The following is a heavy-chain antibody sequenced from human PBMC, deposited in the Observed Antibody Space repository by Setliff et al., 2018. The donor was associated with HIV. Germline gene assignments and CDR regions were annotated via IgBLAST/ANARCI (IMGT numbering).Heavy chain of an antibody. J-gene: IGHJ4*02. CDR3: ARELLRSWDGSENSYKPYYFDY. V-gene: IGHV4-34*01. CDR2: IYNRGST. CDR1: GGSFSGYY. D-gene: IGHD3-10*01. Sequence: SETLSLTCAVYGGSFSGYYWRWIRQPPGKGLEWIGSIYNRGSTYYNPSLKSRVTISVDTSKNQFSLKLSAVTAADTAVYYCARELLRSWDGSENSYKPYYFDYWGQGTLVTVSS.